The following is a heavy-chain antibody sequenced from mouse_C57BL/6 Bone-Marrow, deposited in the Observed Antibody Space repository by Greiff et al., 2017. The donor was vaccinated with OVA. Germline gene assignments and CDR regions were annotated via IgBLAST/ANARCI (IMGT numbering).Heavy chain of an antibody. D-gene: IGHD3-2*02. J-gene: IGHJ3*01. Sequence: VKLQESGAELARPGASVKLSCKASGYTFTSYGISWVKQRTGQGLEWIGEIYPRSGNTYYNEKFKGKATLTADKSSSTAYMELRSLTSEDSAVYFCAKGQLRLDRFAYWGQGTLVTVSA. CDR2: IYPRSGNT. V-gene: IGHV1-81*01. CDR1: GYTFTSYG. CDR3: AKGQLRLDRFAY.